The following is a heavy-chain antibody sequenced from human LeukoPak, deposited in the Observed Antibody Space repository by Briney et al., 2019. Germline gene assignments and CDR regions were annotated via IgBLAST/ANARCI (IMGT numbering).Heavy chain of an antibody. CDR1: GFTFSRYW. CDR2: INLEGTEK. D-gene: IGHD2-21*01. J-gene: IGHJ4*01. CDR3: AKAPVTSCRGAFCYPFDY. Sequence: GRSLRLSCTASGFTFSRYWMNWVRKAPRKGLEWVANINLEGTEKYYLNSVEGRFSISRDNAKNSLYLQMNSLRVEDAGVYYCAKAPVTSCRGAFCYPFDYWGHGTLVTVSS. V-gene: IGHV3-7*03.